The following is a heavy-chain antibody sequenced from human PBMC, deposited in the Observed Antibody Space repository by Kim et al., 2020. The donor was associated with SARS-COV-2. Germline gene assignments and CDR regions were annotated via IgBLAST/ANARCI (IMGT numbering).Heavy chain of an antibody. CDR3: ARDSGWFDP. J-gene: IGHJ5*02. CDR2: GGT. Sequence: GGTTYAQKCQGSVTMTRDTSISTAYMELSRLRSDDTAVYYCARDSGWFDPWGQGTLVTVSS. V-gene: IGHV1-2*02.